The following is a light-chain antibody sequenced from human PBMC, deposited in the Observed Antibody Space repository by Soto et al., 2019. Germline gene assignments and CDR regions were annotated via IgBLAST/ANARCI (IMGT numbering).Light chain of an antibody. CDR3: SSYTSSAPFYV. J-gene: IGLJ1*01. CDR1: STDVDGYDY. Sequence: QSVLTQPASVSGSPGQSITISCTGASTDVDGYDYVSWYQQHPGQAPKLMIYDVNNRPSGVSYRFSGSKSGDTASLTISGLQAEDDADYYCSSYTSSAPFYVFGTVTKLTVL. V-gene: IGLV2-14*03. CDR2: DVN.